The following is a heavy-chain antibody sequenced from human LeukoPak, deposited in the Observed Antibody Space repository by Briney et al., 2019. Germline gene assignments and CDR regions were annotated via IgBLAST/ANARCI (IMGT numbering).Heavy chain of an antibody. V-gene: IGHV1-2*02. Sequence: ASVKVSCKASGYTFTGYYMHWVRQAPGQGLEWMGWINPNSDGTNYAQKFQGRVTMTRDTSISTAYMELSRLRSDDTAVYYCARVGYCSSTSSYIRKRDWFDPWGQGTLVTVSS. J-gene: IGHJ5*02. CDR2: INPNSDGT. D-gene: IGHD2-2*02. CDR1: GYTFTGYY. CDR3: ARVGYCSSTSSYIRKRDWFDP.